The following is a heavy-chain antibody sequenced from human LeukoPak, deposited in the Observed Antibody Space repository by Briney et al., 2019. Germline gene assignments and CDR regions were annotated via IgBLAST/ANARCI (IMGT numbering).Heavy chain of an antibody. J-gene: IGHJ4*02. CDR3: ARDLGYSSDY. D-gene: IGHD6-13*01. CDR2: IHNAGIT. Sequence: PGGSLRLSCAASGFTFSGYWMSWVRQAPGKGLEWVSVIHNAGITYADSVKGRFTISRDSSKNTVNLQMNSLRGEDTAVYYCARDLGYSSDYWGQGTLVTVSS. V-gene: IGHV3-66*01. CDR1: GFTFSGYW.